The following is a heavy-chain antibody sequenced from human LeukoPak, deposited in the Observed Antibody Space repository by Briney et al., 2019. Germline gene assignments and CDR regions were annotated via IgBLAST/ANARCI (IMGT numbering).Heavy chain of an antibody. J-gene: IGHJ6*03. Sequence: ASVKVSCKASGYSFSSYGISWVRQAPGQGLEWMGWITSYKGNRNYPHTNYARKFQDRVTMTTDTSTSTAYMELRSLRSDDTAVYYCARFEGSYYYYYYMDVWGKGTTVTVSS. CDR3: ARFEGSYYYYYYMDV. CDR2: ITSYKGNRNYPHT. CDR1: GYSFSSYG. V-gene: IGHV1-18*01.